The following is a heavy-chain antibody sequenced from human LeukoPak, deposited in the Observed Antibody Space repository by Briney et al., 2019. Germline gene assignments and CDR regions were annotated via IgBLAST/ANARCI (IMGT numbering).Heavy chain of an antibody. D-gene: IGHD6-13*01. Sequence: GGSLRLSCAASGFTFDDYGMSWVRHAPGKGLEWVSGINWNGGSTGYADSVKGRFTISRDNAKNSLYLQMNSLRAEDTAVYFCARVGALSSSWLLYWGQGTLVTVSS. V-gene: IGHV3-20*04. CDR3: ARVGALSSSWLLY. CDR2: INWNGGST. CDR1: GFTFDDYG. J-gene: IGHJ4*02.